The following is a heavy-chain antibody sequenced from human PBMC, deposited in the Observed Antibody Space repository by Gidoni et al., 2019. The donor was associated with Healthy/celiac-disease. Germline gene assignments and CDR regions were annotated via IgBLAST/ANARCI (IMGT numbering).Heavy chain of an antibody. D-gene: IGHD3-3*01. V-gene: IGHV4-34*01. CDR2: INHSGST. CDR3: ARVLRFLEWSTTYYFDY. Sequence: GLEWTGEINHSGSTNYNPSLKSRVTISVDTSKNQFSLKLSSVTAADTAVYYCARVLRFLEWSTTYYFDYWGQGTLVTVSS. J-gene: IGHJ4*02.